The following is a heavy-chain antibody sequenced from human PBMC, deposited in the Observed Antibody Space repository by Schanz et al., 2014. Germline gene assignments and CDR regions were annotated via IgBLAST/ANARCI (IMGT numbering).Heavy chain of an antibody. J-gene: IGHJ4*02. D-gene: IGHD3-3*01. V-gene: IGHV1-69*04. CDR2: ISPLLGVA. CDR1: GGTFVTFF. Sequence: QVPLVQSGAEVKEPGSSVKVSCTPSGGTFVTFFFTWVRQAPGQGPQWMGRISPLLGVANYAQEFQGRLTITADTSTSTAYMELSSLRSEDTAVYYCARKGMPPIWSGYPYFFDFWGQGTLVTVSS. CDR3: ARKGMPPIWSGYPYFFDF.